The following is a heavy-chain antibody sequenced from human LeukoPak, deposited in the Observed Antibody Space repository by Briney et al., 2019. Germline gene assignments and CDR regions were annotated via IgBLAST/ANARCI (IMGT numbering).Heavy chain of an antibody. CDR1: GYTFTSYG. CDR3: ARTNSADFWSGYYRYYYYYMDV. D-gene: IGHD3-3*01. CDR2: ISAYNGNT. V-gene: IGHV1-18*01. J-gene: IGHJ6*03. Sequence: ASVKVSCKASGYTFTSYGISWVRQAPGQGLEWMGWISAYNGNTNYAQKLQGRVTMTTDTSTSTGYMELRSLRSDDTAVYYCARTNSADFWSGYYRYYYYYMDVWGKGTTVTVSS.